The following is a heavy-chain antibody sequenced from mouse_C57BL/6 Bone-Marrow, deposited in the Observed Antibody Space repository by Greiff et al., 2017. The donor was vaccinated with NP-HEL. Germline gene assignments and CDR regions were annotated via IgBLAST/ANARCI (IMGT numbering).Heavy chain of an antibody. CDR2: ISDGGSYT. D-gene: IGHD4-1*01. CDR3: ARNWDRFAY. CDR1: GFTFSSYA. Sequence: DVMLVESGGGLVKPGGSLKLSCAASGFTFSSYAMSWVRQTPEKRLEWVATISDGGSYTYYPDNVKGRITISRDNAKNNLYLQMSHLKSEDTAMYYCARNWDRFAYWGQGTLVTVSA. V-gene: IGHV5-4*03. J-gene: IGHJ3*01.